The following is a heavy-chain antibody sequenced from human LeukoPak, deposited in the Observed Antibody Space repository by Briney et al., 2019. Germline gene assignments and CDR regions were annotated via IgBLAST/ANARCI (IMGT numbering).Heavy chain of an antibody. CDR3: ARAPIAVAGPFNY. J-gene: IGHJ4*02. CDR1: GGSISSSSYY. CDR2: IYYSGST. D-gene: IGHD6-19*01. V-gene: IGHV4-39*07. Sequence: SETLSLTCTVSGGSISSSSYYWGWIRQPPGKGLEWIGSIYYSGSTYYNPSLKSRVTISVDTSKNQFSLKLSSVTAADTAVYYCARAPIAVAGPFNYWGQGTLVTVSS.